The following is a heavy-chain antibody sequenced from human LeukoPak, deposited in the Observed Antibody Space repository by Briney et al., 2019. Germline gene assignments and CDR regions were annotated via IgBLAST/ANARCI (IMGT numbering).Heavy chain of an antibody. CDR3: ARGTYYYASGAED. V-gene: IGHV4-31*03. J-gene: IGHJ4*02. CDR1: GGSISSGGYY. D-gene: IGHD3-10*01. CDR2: ISYRGST. Sequence: SETLSLTCTVSGGSISSGGYYWTWIRQHPGKGLEWIGYISYRGSTYYNPSLKSRVDISVDTSKNHFSLKLSSVTVADTAVYFCARGTYYYASGAEDWGQGTLVSVSS.